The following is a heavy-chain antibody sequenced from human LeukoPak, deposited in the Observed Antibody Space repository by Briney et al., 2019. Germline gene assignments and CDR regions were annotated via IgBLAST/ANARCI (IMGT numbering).Heavy chain of an antibody. J-gene: IGHJ4*02. CDR1: GYTFTSYD. V-gene: IGHV1-8*02. CDR3: ARNILTGLCPDY. CDR2: MNPNSGNT. Sequence: SVKVSCKASGYTFTSYDINWVRQATGQGLEWMGWMNPNSGNTGYAQKFQDRVTMTTDTSTSTAYMELRSLRSDDTAVYYCARNILTGLCPDYWGQGTLVTVSS. D-gene: IGHD3-9*01.